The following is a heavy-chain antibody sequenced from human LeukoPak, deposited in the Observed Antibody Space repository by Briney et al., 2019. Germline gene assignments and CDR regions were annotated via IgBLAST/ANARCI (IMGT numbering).Heavy chain of an antibody. CDR3: ARDLDGSSGYYPYYFDY. CDR2: INPNSGGT. CDR1: GYTFIDYY. Sequence: ASVKVSCKASGYTFIDYYIHWVRQAPGEGLEWMGWINPNSGGTNYAQKFQGSVTMTRDTSISTAYMELTRLNSDDTAVYYCARDLDGSSGYYPYYFDYWGQGTLVTVSS. D-gene: IGHD3-22*01. J-gene: IGHJ4*02. V-gene: IGHV1-2*02.